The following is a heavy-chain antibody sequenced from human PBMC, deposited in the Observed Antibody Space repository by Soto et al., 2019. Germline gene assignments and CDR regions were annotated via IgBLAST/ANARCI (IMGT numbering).Heavy chain of an antibody. V-gene: IGHV4-59*08. D-gene: IGHD3-10*01. Sequence: QVQLQESGPGLVKPSETLSLTCSVSGGSITSHYCSWFRQPPGKGLEWIGYIHHSGSTSYNPSLNIRLTMSVDTSKSPFSLKASSVTAADTALYYCARQGFGQLHGLVDVWGPGTTVTVSS. CDR2: IHHSGST. CDR1: GGSITSHY. CDR3: ARQGFGQLHGLVDV. J-gene: IGHJ6*02.